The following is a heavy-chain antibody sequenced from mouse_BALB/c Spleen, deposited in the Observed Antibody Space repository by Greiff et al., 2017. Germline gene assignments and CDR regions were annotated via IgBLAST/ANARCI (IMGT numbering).Heavy chain of an antibody. D-gene: IGHD1-1*02. Sequence: VQLQQSGAELARPGASVKLSCKASGYTFTSYWMQWVKQRPGQGLEWIGAIYPGDGDTRYTQKFKGKATLTADKSSSTAYMQLSSLASEDSAVYYCARGGYGGFAYWGQGTLVTVSA. CDR3: ARGGYGGFAY. CDR2: IYPGDGDT. V-gene: IGHV1-87*01. CDR1: GYTFTSYW. J-gene: IGHJ3*01.